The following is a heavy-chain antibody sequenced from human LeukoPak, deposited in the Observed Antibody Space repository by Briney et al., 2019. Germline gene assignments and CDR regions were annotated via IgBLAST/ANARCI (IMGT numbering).Heavy chain of an antibody. J-gene: IGHJ4*02. CDR1: GYSLTDYY. CDR3: ARGDRSGWYLY. CDR2: INPDSGGT. Sequence: ASVKVSCKASGYSLTDYYIHWVRQAPGQGLEWMGWINPDSGGTNYAQKFQGRVTMTRDTSFSTAYMELSTLQSDDTAVYYCARGDRSGWYLYWGQGTLVTVSS. V-gene: IGHV1-2*02. D-gene: IGHD6-19*01.